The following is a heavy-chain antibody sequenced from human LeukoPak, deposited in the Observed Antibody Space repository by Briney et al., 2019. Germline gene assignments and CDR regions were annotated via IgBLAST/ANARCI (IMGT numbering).Heavy chain of an antibody. D-gene: IGHD6-19*01. Sequence: SQNLSLNCAISGDSVSSNSAAWNWIRQSPSRGLEWLGRTYYRSKWYNAYAVSVKSRITINPDTSKNQFSLQLNSVTPEDTAVYYCARGLLGSGWYSDYYYGMDVWGQGTTVTVSS. CDR2: TYYRSKWYN. CDR3: ARGLLGSGWYSDYYYGMDV. J-gene: IGHJ6*02. CDR1: GDSVSSNSAA. V-gene: IGHV6-1*01.